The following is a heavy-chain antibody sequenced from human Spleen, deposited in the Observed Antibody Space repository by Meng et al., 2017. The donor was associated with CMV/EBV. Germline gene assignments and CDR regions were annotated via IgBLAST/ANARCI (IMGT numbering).Heavy chain of an antibody. D-gene: IGHD6-19*01. CDR2: INPNSGGT. CDR3: ARVSYSSPMEDY. V-gene: IGHV1-2*02. Sequence: QVQLGQSGAEVKEPGASVNVSCKASGYTFTGYYMHWVRQAPGQGLEWMGWINPNSGGTNYAQKFQGRVTMTRDTSISTAYMELSRLRSDDTAVYYCARVSYSSPMEDYWGQGTLVTVSS. CDR1: GYTFTGYY. J-gene: IGHJ4*02.